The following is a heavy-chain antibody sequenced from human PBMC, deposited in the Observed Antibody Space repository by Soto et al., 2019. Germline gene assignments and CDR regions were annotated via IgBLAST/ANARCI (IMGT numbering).Heavy chain of an antibody. V-gene: IGHV1-69*13. Sequence: GASVNVSCKASGGTFSSYAISWVRQAPAQGLEWMGGIIHIFGTANFVQKFQGRLTIPADESTSTAYMYLSSLRAEDTAGYYCARSEKGGIVVVTTARDYWGQGTQVTV. D-gene: IGHD2-21*02. CDR3: ARSEKGGIVVVTTARDY. CDR1: GGTFSSYA. CDR2: IIHIFGTA. J-gene: IGHJ4*02.